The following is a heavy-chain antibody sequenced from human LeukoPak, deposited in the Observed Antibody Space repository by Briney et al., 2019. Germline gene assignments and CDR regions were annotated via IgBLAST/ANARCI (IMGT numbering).Heavy chain of an antibody. Sequence: GGSLRLSCAASGFTVSSNYMSWVRQAPGKGLEWVSVIYSGGSTYYADSVKGRFTIPRDNSKNTLYLQMNSLRAEDTAVYYCARASLVAAAGPQFDYWGQGTLVTVSS. CDR2: IYSGGST. CDR1: GFTVSSNY. CDR3: ARASLVAAAGPQFDY. J-gene: IGHJ4*02. D-gene: IGHD6-13*01. V-gene: IGHV3-66*01.